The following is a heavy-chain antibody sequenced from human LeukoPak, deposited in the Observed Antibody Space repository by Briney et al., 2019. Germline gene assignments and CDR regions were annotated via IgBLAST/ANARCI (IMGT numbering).Heavy chain of an antibody. CDR2: IRYDGSNK. D-gene: IGHD5-24*01. J-gene: IGHJ4*02. Sequence: PGGSLRLSCAASGFTFSSYGMHWVRQAPGKGLEWVAFIRYDGSNKYYADSVKGRFTISRDNSKNTLYLQMNSLRAEDTAVYYCAKDPEMATIIGAYFDYWGQGTLVTVSS. CDR3: AKDPEMATIIGAYFDY. CDR1: GFTFSSYG. V-gene: IGHV3-30*02.